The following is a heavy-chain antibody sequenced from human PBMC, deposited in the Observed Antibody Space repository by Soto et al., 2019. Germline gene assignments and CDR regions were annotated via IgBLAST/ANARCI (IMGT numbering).Heavy chain of an antibody. CDR1: GASISTPGYY. D-gene: IGHD5-18*01. CDR2: INHSGST. V-gene: IGHV4-34*01. Sequence: SETLSLTCTVSGASISTPGYYWSWIRQPPGKGLEWIGEINHSGSTNYNPSLKSRVTISVDTSKNQFSLKLSSVTAADTAVYYCARGLKRGGYSYGPREYYFDYWGQGTLVTVSS. J-gene: IGHJ4*02. CDR3: ARGLKRGGYSYGPREYYFDY.